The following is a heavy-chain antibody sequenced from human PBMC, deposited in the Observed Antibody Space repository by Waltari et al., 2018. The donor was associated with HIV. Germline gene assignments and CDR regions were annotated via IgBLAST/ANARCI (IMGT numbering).Heavy chain of an antibody. CDR2: IYTSGST. CDR1: GGSISSGSYY. V-gene: IGHV4-61*02. J-gene: IGHJ4*02. CDR3: ARVSGGYERFDY. D-gene: IGHD5-12*01. Sequence: QVQLQESGPGLVKPSQTLSLTCTVSGGSISSGSYYWSWIRQPAGKGLEWSGRIYTSGSTTYHPSLKRRVTISVDTSKNQLSLKLSSVTAADTAVYYCARVSGGYERFDYWGQGTLVTVSS.